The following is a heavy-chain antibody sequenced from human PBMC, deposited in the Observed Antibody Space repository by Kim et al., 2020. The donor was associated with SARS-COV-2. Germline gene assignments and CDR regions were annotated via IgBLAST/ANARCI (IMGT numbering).Heavy chain of an antibody. CDR2: ISSNGGST. V-gene: IGHV3-64D*06. J-gene: IGHJ4*02. CDR1: GFTFSSYA. D-gene: IGHD6-13*01. CDR3: VKDRPIGGQQLGYFDY. Sequence: GGSLRLSCSASGFTFSSYAMHWVRQAPGKGLEYVSAISSNGGSTYYADSVKGRFTISRDNSKNTLYLQMSSLRAEDTAVYYCVKDRPIGGQQLGYFDYWGQGALVTVSS.